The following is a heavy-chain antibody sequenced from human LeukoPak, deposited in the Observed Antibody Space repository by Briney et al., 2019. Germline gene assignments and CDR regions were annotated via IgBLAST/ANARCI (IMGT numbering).Heavy chain of an antibody. CDR2: IYTSGST. V-gene: IGHV4-4*07. CDR1: GGSISSYY. CDR3: ARDNRRYSSSWYNWFDP. J-gene: IGHJ5*02. Sequence: SETLFLTCTVSGGSISSYYWSWIRQPAGKGLEWIGRIYTSGSTNYNPSLKSRVTMSVDTSKNQFSLKLSSVTAADTAVYYCARDNRRYSSSWYNWFDPWGQGTLVTVSS. D-gene: IGHD6-13*01.